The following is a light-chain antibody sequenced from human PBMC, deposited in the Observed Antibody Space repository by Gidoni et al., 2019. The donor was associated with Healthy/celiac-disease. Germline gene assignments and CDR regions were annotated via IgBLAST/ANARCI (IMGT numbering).Light chain of an antibody. V-gene: IGLV2-14*01. J-gene: IGLJ3*02. Sequence: QSALTKPASVSGSPGQPITISCTGTSSDVGGYNYVSWYQQHPGKAPKLMIYDVSNRPSGVSNRFSGSKCGDTASLTISGLQAEDEADYYCSSYTSSSTWVFGGGTKLTVL. CDR1: SSDVGGYNY. CDR2: DVS. CDR3: SSYTSSSTWV.